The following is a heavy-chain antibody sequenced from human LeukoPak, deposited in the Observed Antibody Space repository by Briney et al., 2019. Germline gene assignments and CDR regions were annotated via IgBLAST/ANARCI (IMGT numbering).Heavy chain of an antibody. J-gene: IGHJ3*02. CDR3: ARRCGGDCYDAFDI. CDR1: GYTFTSYG. Sequence: ASVKVSCKASGYTFTSYGISWVRQAPGQGLEWMGWISAYNGNTNYAQKLQGRVTMTTDTSTNTAYMELRNLRSDDTAVYYCARRCGGDCYDAFDIWGQGTMVTVSS. D-gene: IGHD2-21*02. V-gene: IGHV1-18*01. CDR2: ISAYNGNT.